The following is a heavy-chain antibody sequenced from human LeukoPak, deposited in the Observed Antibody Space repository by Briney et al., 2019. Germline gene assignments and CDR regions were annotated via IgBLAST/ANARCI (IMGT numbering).Heavy chain of an antibody. J-gene: IGHJ3*02. Sequence: KPSETLSLTCAVYGGSFSGYYWSWIRQPPGKGLEWIGEINHSGSTNYNPSLKSRVTISVDTSKNQFSLKLSSVTAADTAVYYCAKSNGYGLVDIWGQGTMVTVSS. CDR2: INHSGST. V-gene: IGHV4-34*01. CDR1: GGSFSGYY. CDR3: AKSNGYGLVDI. D-gene: IGHD3-10*01.